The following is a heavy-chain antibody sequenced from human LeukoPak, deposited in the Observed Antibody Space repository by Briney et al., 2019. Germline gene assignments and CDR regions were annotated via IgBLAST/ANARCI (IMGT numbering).Heavy chain of an antibody. D-gene: IGHD2-15*01. CDR3: ARDPGYCSGGSCYYAFDI. J-gene: IGHJ3*02. Sequence: KPGGSLRLSCAASGFTFSDYYMSWIRQAPGKGLEWVSSISSSSSYIYYADSVKGRFAISRDNAKNSLYLQMNSLRAEDTAVYYCARDPGYCSGGSCYYAFDIWGQGTMVTVSS. V-gene: IGHV3-11*06. CDR1: GFTFSDYY. CDR2: ISSSSSYI.